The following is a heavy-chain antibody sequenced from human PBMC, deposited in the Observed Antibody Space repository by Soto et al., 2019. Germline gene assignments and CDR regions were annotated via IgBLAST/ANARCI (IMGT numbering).Heavy chain of an antibody. V-gene: IGHV4-4*02. CDR2: IYHSGST. CDR1: GGSISSSNW. CDR3: ASDRGGSREELGPFDY. J-gene: IGHJ4*02. D-gene: IGHD6-13*01. Sequence: QVQLQESGPGLVKPSGTLSLTCAVSGGSISSSNWWSWVRQPPGKGLVWIGEIYHSGSTNYNPSLKSRVTISVDKSRNQCSLKLSSVTAADTAVYYCASDRGGSREELGPFDYWGQGTLVTVSS.